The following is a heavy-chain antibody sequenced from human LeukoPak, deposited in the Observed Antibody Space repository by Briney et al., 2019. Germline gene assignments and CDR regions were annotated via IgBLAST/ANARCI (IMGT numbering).Heavy chain of an antibody. CDR2: INPNSGDT. J-gene: IGHJ4*02. CDR1: GYIFTGYY. Sequence: GASVKVSCKTSGYIFTGYYMHWVRQAPGQGLDWMGWINPNSGDTNYAQNFQGRVTMTRDTSISTVYMELSRLTSDDTAVYYCARDGNEAVAGTGAVTYWGQGTLVTVSS. V-gene: IGHV1-2*02. CDR3: ARDGNEAVAGTGAVTY. D-gene: IGHD6-19*01.